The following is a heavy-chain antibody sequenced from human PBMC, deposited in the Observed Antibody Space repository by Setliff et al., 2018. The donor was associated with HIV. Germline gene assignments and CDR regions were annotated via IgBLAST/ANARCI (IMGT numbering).Heavy chain of an antibody. CDR1: GFSIENFD. D-gene: IGHD7-27*01. CDR2: ISGDTFNT. V-gene: IGHV3-23*01. CDR3: AKDIDLGRANFYYYMDV. Sequence: GGSLRLSCTVVGFSIENFDMHWVRQAPGKGLQWVSGISGDTFNTYTADSVKGRFTISRDNSKNTLYLQMNNLRAEDSAIYYCAKDIDLGRANFYYYMDVWGKGTTVTVSS. J-gene: IGHJ6*03.